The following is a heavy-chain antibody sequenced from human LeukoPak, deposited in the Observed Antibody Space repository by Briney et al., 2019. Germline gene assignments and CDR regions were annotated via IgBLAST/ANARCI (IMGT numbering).Heavy chain of an antibody. CDR3: ARVGYSSGWFDY. CDR1: GYTFTSYA. D-gene: IGHD6-19*01. CDR2: INAGNGNT. Sequence: ASVKVSCKASGYTFTSYAMHWVRQAPGQRLEWMGWINAGNGNTKYSQKFQGRVTITRDTSASTAYMELSSLRSEDTAVYYCARVGYSSGWFDYWGQGTLGTVSS. V-gene: IGHV1-3*01. J-gene: IGHJ4*02.